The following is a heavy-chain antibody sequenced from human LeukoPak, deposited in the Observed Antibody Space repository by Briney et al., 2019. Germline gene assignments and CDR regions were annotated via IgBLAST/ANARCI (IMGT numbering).Heavy chain of an antibody. Sequence: GGSLRLSCAASGFTFSSYAMSWVRQAPGKGLEWVSAISGSGGSTYYADSVKGRFTISRDNSKKTLYLQMNSLRAEDTAVYYCAKALEVCGGDCYLYYFDYWGQGTLVTVSS. D-gene: IGHD2-21*01. CDR2: ISGSGGST. CDR1: GFTFSSYA. V-gene: IGHV3-23*01. J-gene: IGHJ4*02. CDR3: AKALEVCGGDCYLYYFDY.